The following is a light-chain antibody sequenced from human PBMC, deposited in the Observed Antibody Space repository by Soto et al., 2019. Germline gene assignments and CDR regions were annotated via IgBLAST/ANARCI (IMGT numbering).Light chain of an antibody. CDR2: GAS. CDR3: QQYGGPTYT. V-gene: IGKV3-20*01. Sequence: EIVLTQYPSSLSLFPRERATLSCRASQSVTSNHLAWYQQKPGQAPRLLIYGASTRAAGIPDRFSGSGSGTDFTLTISRLEPEDFAVYYCQQYGGPTYTFGQGTKVDNK. CDR1: QSVTSNH. J-gene: IGKJ2*01.